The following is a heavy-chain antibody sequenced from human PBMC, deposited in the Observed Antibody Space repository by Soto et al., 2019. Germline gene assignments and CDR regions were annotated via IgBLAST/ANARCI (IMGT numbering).Heavy chain of an antibody. CDR2: ISGSGGST. CDR3: AKFRRELRAKKGFDY. CDR1: GFTFSSYD. V-gene: IGHV3-23*01. J-gene: IGHJ4*02. D-gene: IGHD1-7*01. Sequence: VQLLESGGGLVQPGGSLRLSCAASGFTFSSYDMSWVRQAPGKGLEWVSAISGSGGSTYYADSVKGRFTISRDNTKNTLYLQMNSLRAEDAAVYYCAKFRRELRAKKGFDYWGQGTLVTVSS.